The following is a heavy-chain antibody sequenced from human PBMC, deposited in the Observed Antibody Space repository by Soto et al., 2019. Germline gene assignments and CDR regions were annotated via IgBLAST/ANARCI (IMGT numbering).Heavy chain of an antibody. V-gene: IGHV3-48*02. CDR2: ISSSGSAM. CDR3: ARDSKKGDH. CDR1: GFSFSSYS. Sequence: EVPLVESGGGLVQPGGSLRLSCAASGFSFSSYSMNWVRQAPGKGLEWVSYISSSGSAMYYADSVKGRFTISRDNAKNSLDLQMNSLRDDDTAVYYCARDSKKGDHWGQGTLVTVSS. J-gene: IGHJ4*02.